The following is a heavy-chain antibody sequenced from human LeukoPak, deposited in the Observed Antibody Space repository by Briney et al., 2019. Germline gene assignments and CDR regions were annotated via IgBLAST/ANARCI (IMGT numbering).Heavy chain of an antibody. CDR3: AKDYYGSGSYEDY. CDR2: ISYDGSNK. D-gene: IGHD3-10*01. J-gene: IGHJ4*02. V-gene: IGHV3-30*18. Sequence: PGGSLRLSCAASGFTFSSYGMHWVRQAPGKGLEWVAVISYDGSNKYYADSVKGRFTISRDNSKNTLYLQMNSLRAEDTAVYYCAKDYYGSGSYEDYWGQGTLVTVSS. CDR1: GFTFSSYG.